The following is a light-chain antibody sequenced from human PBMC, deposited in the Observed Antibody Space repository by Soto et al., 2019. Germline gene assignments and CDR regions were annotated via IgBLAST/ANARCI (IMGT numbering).Light chain of an antibody. J-gene: IGLJ1*01. CDR1: SSDVGGYNY. CDR3: SSYTSISTYV. V-gene: IGLV2-14*01. CDR2: EVS. Sequence: QSALTQPASVSGSPGQSITISCTGTSSDVGGYNYVSWYQQHPGKAPKLMIYEVSNRPSGVSNRFSGSKSGNTASLTISGLQAEDEADYYCSSYTSISTYVFGTGTKLTFL.